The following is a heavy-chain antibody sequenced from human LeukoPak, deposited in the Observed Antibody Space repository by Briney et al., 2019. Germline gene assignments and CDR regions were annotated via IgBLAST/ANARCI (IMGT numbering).Heavy chain of an antibody. J-gene: IGHJ6*02. CDR2: IYHSGST. V-gene: IGHV4-38-2*02. D-gene: IGHD2-15*01. CDR1: GYSISSGYY. Sequence: SETLSLTCTVSGYSISSGYYWGWIRQPPGKGLEWIGSIYHSGSTYYNPSLKSRVTISVDTSKNQFSLKLSSVTAADTAVYYCAKPLFYCSGGSCPYYGMDVWGQGTTVTVSS. CDR3: AKPLFYCSGGSCPYYGMDV.